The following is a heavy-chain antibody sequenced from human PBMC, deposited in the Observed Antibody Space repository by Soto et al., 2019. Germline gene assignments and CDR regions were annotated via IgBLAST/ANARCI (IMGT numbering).Heavy chain of an antibody. CDR2: IYYSGST. V-gene: IGHV4-61*01. CDR1: GGSVSSGSYY. CDR3: ARDWDYSDYYYDMDV. Sequence: SQTLSLTCTVSGGSVSSGSYYWSWIRQPPWKGLEWIGYIYYSGSTNYNPSLKSRVTISVDTSKNQFSLKLSSVTAADTAVYYCARDWDYSDYYYDMDVWGQGTTVTVSS. J-gene: IGHJ6*02. D-gene: IGHD4-4*01.